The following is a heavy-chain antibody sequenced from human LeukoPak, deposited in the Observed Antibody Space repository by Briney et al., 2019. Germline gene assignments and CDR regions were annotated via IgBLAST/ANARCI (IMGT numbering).Heavy chain of an antibody. CDR3: AKDYAGDLGDRTVDY. D-gene: IGHD3-16*01. J-gene: IGHJ4*02. V-gene: IGHV3-30*18. CDR2: ISYDGSNK. Sequence: PGRSLRLSCAASGFTFSSYGMHWVRQAPGKGLEWVAVISYDGSNKYYADSVKGRFAISRDNSKNTLYLQMNSLRAEDTAVYYCAKDYAGDLGDRTVDYWGQGTLVTVSS. CDR1: GFTFSSYG.